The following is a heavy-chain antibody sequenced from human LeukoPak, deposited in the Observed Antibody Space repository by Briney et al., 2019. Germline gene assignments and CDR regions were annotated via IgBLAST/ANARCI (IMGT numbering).Heavy chain of an antibody. CDR2: IYYSGST. Sequence: SETLSLTCSLSGGSISSSSYYWAWIRQPPGKGLEWIGYIYYSGSTNYNPSLKRRVTISVDTSKNQFSLKLSSVTAADTAVYYCARGSSGWYGDGYWGQGTLVTVSS. D-gene: IGHD6-19*01. J-gene: IGHJ4*02. CDR1: GGSISSSSYY. V-gene: IGHV4-61*05. CDR3: ARGSSGWYGDGY.